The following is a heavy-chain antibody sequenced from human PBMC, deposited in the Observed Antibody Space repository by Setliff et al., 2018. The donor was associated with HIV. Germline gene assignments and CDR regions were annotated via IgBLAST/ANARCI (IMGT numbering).Heavy chain of an antibody. Sequence: PSETLSLTCAVYGAPFNGYYWAWIRQSPAKGLEWIGEIYHSGIVNYNPSLKSRVTISVDTSKNQFSLRVKSVTAGDTGLYFCARRRGPMVRGVDPAPSFFFDYWGQGTPVTVSS. CDR2: IYHSGIV. CDR1: GAPFNGYY. D-gene: IGHD3-10*01. J-gene: IGHJ4*02. V-gene: IGHV4-34*01. CDR3: ARRRGPMVRGVDPAPSFFFDY.